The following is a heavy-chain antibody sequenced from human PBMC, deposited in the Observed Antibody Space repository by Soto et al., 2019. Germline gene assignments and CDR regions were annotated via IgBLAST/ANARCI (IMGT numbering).Heavy chain of an antibody. CDR1: GFTFSSYG. V-gene: IGHV3-33*01. J-gene: IGHJ4*02. CDR3: ARERGYCSGGSCYWPLGY. D-gene: IGHD2-15*01. CDR2: IWYDGSNK. Sequence: VGSLRLSCAASGFTFSSYGMHWVRQAPGKGLEWVAVIWYDGSNKYYADSVKGRFTISRDNSKNTLYLQMNSLRAEDTAVYYCARERGYCSGGSCYWPLGYWGQGTLVTVSS.